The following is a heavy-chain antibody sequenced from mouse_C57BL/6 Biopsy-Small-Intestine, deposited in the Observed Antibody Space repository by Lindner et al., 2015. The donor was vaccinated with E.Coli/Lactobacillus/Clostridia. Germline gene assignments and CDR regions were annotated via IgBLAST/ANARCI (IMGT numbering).Heavy chain of an antibody. V-gene: IGHV1-80*01. Sequence: VQLQESGAELVKPGASVKISCKASGYAFSSYWMNWVKQRPGKGLEWIGQIYPGDGDTNYNGKFKGKATLTADKSSSTAYMQLSSLTSEDSAVYFCARSGYYSNYWYFGVWGTGTTVTVSS. J-gene: IGHJ1*03. CDR2: IYPGDGDT. D-gene: IGHD2-5*01. CDR3: ARSGYYSNYWYFGV. CDR1: GYAFSSYW.